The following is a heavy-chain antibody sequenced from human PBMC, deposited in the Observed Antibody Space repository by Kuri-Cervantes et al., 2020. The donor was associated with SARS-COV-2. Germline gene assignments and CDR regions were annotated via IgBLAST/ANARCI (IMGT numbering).Heavy chain of an antibody. V-gene: IGHV3-20*04. CDR1: GFTFDDYG. J-gene: IGHJ4*02. D-gene: IGHD6-13*01. Sequence: GGSLRLSCAASGFTFDDYGMSWVRQAPGKGLEWVSGINWSGGSTYYADSVKGRFTISRDNSKNTLYLQMNSLRAEDTAVYYCARAGYSSSSRNYFDYWGQGTLVTVSS. CDR2: INWSGGST. CDR3: ARAGYSSSSRNYFDY.